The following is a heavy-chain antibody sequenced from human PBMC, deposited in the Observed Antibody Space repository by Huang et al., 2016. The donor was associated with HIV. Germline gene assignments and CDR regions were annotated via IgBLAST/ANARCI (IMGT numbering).Heavy chain of an antibody. Sequence: QLQLQESGPGLVKPSETLSLTCTVSGVSISTSGSYWGWIRQPPGKGLEWIGSIYYSGSTASNPSLKSRVTISVDTSKGQFSLKLSSVTAADTAVYYCARQDTSGWYADPYYFDYWGQGTLVTVSS. D-gene: IGHD6-19*01. CDR1: GVSISTSGSY. CDR3: ARQDTSGWYADPYYFDY. J-gene: IGHJ4*02. CDR2: IYYSGST. V-gene: IGHV4-39*01.